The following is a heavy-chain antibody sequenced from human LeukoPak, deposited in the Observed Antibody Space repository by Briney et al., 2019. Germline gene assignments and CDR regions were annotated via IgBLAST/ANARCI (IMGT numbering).Heavy chain of an antibody. Sequence: GGSLRLSCAASGFIFSNYDMHWVRQAPGKGLEWVAVISHDGRNKYYGDSVKGRFTISRDNSKNTLYLQMNSLRAEDTAVYYCARSTMVRGVIKPDAFDIWGQGTMVTVS. CDR3: ARSTMVRGVIKPDAFDI. J-gene: IGHJ3*02. CDR2: ISHDGRNK. V-gene: IGHV3-30*03. D-gene: IGHD3-10*01. CDR1: GFIFSNYD.